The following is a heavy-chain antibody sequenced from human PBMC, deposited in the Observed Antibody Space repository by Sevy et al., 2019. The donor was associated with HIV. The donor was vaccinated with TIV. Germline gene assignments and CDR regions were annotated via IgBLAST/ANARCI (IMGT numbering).Heavy chain of an antibody. CDR1: GGSISSGGYY. V-gene: IGHV4-31*03. D-gene: IGHD1-26*01. CDR3: ARAPRGIVGATFDYFDY. Sequence: SEALSITCTVSGGSISSGGYYWSWIRQHPGKGLEWIGYIYYSGGTYYNPSLKSRVTISVDTSKNQFSLKLSSVTAADTAVYYCARAPRGIVGATFDYFDYWGQGTLVTVSS. CDR2: IYYSGGT. J-gene: IGHJ4*02.